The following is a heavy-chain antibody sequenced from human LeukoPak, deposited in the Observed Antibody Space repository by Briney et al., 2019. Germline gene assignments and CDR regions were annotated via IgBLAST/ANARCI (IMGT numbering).Heavy chain of an antibody. Sequence: GGSLRLSCAASGFTFSNYDMHWVRHATGKGLEWVSAIGTAGDTYYSGSVKGRFTISRENAKNSLYLKMNSLKAGDTAVYYCARGGWFGELLRPFDYWGQGSLVTVSS. CDR3: ARGGWFGELLRPFDY. J-gene: IGHJ4*02. V-gene: IGHV3-13*01. CDR2: IGTAGDT. CDR1: GFTFSNYD. D-gene: IGHD3-10*01.